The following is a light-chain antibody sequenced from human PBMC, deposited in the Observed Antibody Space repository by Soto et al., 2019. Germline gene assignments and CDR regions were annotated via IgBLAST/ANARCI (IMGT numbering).Light chain of an antibody. CDR2: DVS. CDR3: CSFAGSYTYV. Sequence: QSALTQPRSVSGSPGQSVTISCTGTSSDVGRYDYVSWYQQHPAKAPKLIIYDVSERPSGVPDRFSGSKFGNTASLTISGLQAEDEADYSCCSFAGSYTYVFGTGTKLTVL. CDR1: SSDVGRYDY. J-gene: IGLJ1*01. V-gene: IGLV2-11*01.